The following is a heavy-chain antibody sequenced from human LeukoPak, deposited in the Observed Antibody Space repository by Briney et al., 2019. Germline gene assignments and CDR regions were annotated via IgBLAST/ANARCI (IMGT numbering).Heavy chain of an antibody. V-gene: IGHV3-7*01. CDR2: IKEDGSEK. D-gene: IGHD5-18*01. CDR3: AKDRRYSYVTYYFDY. J-gene: IGHJ4*02. Sequence: HPGGSLRLSCAASGFLFSRYWMSWVRQAPGKGLEWVANIKEDGSEKYYVESMKGRFTISRDNVKNSLYLQINSLRAEDTAVYYCAKDRRYSYVTYYFDYWGQGTLVTVSS. CDR1: GFLFSRYW.